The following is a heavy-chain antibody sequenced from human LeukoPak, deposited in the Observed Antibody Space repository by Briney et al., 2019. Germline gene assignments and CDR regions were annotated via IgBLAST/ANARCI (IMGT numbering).Heavy chain of an antibody. Sequence: GASVKVSCKASGYTFTGYYMHWVRQAPGQGLEWMGRINPNSGGTNYAQKFQGRVTMTRDTSISTACMELSRLRSDDTAVYYCVGIAVAGSKVYWGQGTLVTVSS. J-gene: IGHJ4*02. D-gene: IGHD6-19*01. CDR1: GYTFTGYY. CDR2: INPNSGGT. CDR3: VGIAVAGSKVY. V-gene: IGHV1-2*06.